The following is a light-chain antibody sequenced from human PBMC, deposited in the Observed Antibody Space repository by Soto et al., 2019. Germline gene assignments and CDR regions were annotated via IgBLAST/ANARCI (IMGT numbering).Light chain of an antibody. CDR1: QSVITY. CDR3: QQTYGTLWT. CDR2: AAY. V-gene: IGKV1-39*01. J-gene: IGKJ1*01. Sequence: DIQMTQSPSPLSASVGDRVTITCRASQSVITYLNWFQQKPGEAPKLLIYAAYSLHSGVPSRFRGSGSGTDFTLTITSLQHEDFATYYCQQTYGTLWTFGQGTKVEV.